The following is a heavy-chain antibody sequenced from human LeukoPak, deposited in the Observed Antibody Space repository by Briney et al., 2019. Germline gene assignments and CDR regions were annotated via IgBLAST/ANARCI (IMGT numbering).Heavy chain of an antibody. Sequence: KPSETLSLTCAVYGGSFSGYYWSWIRQPPGKGLEWIGEINHSGSTNYNPSLKSRVTISVDTSKNQFSLKLSSVTAADTAVYYCARTMSTVTTTTYYYMDVWGKGTTVTVSS. V-gene: IGHV4-34*01. CDR1: GGSFSGYY. D-gene: IGHD4-11*01. CDR2: INHSGST. CDR3: ARTMSTVTTTTYYYMDV. J-gene: IGHJ6*03.